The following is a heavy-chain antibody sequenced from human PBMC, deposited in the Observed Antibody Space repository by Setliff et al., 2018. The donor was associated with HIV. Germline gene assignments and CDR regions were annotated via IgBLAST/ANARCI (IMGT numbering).Heavy chain of an antibody. V-gene: IGHV1-69*13. D-gene: IGHD3-10*01. CDR1: GVTFNYSF. CDR3: ARGGYGSGNAYYFAD. CDR2: VVPTIHEA. J-gene: IGHJ4*02. Sequence: SVKVSCKASGVTFNYSFITWVRQAPGQGLEWMGGVVPTIHEATYAQKFQGRVTITADESATTVYMEMSGLTSEDTAIYYCARGGYGSGNAYYFADWGQGTLVTVS.